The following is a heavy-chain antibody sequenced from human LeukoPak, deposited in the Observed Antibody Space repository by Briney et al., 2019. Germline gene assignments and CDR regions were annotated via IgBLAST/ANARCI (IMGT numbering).Heavy chain of an antibody. Sequence: PGGSLRLSCAASGFTFSSYSMNWVRQAPGKGLEWVSSISSSSSYIYYADSVKGRFTISRDNSKSSLYLQMNSLRAEDTALYCCAIGDGVFGVANLDYWGPGTLVTVSS. CDR2: ISSSSSYI. D-gene: IGHD3-3*01. V-gene: IGHV3-21*04. CDR1: GFTFSSYS. J-gene: IGHJ4*02. CDR3: AIGDGVFGVANLDY.